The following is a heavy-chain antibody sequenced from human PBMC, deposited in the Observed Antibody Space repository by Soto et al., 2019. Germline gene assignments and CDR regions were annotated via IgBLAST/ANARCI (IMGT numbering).Heavy chain of an antibody. CDR1: GGSFSGYY. D-gene: IGHD4-17*01. CDR3: ARYGGDYGDHMDV. Sequence: QVQLQQWGAGLLKPSETLSLTCAVYGGSFSGYYWSWIRQPPGKGLEWIGEINHSGSTNYNPSLKSRVTISVDTSKHQFSLKLSSVTAADTAVYYCARYGGDYGDHMDVWGKGTTVTVSS. V-gene: IGHV4-34*01. CDR2: INHSGST. J-gene: IGHJ6*03.